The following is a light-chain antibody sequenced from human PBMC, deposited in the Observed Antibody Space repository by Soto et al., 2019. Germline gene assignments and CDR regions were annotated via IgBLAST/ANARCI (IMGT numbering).Light chain of an antibody. CDR2: GAS. V-gene: IGKV3-15*01. J-gene: IGKJ2*01. Sequence: EIVMTQSPVTLSVSPGERATLSCRASQSISNHLAWYQQKPGQPPRLLIYGASTRATGIPARFSGSGSGTEFTLTISSLQSEDFAVYYCQQYNNWPPRTFGQETTLEIK. CDR3: QQYNNWPPRT. CDR1: QSISNH.